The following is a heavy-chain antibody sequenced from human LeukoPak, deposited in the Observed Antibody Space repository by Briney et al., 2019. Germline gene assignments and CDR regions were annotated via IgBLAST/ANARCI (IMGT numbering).Heavy chain of an antibody. J-gene: IGHJ5*02. D-gene: IGHD3-10*01. Sequence: SETLSLTCTVSGGSISSYYWSWIRQPAGKGLEWIGRIYISGSTNYNPSLKSRVTMSVDTSKNQFSLKLSSVTAADTAVYYCARRDYGSGSYYNWSRWFDPWGQGTLVTVSS. CDR1: GGSISSYY. V-gene: IGHV4-4*07. CDR3: ARRDYGSGSYYNWSRWFDP. CDR2: IYISGST.